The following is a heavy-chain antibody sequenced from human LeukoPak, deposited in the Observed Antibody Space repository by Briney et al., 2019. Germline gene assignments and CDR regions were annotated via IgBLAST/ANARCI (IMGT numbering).Heavy chain of an antibody. D-gene: IGHD3-22*01. J-gene: IGHJ4*02. CDR3: ARTLYYYDSSGYSPCFDY. Sequence: PSETLSLTCTVSGDSISSYYWSWIRQPPGKGLEWIGYIYYSGSTNYNPSLKSRVTISVDTSKNQFSLKLSSVTAADTAVYYCARTLYYYDSSGYSPCFDYWGQGTLVTVSS. V-gene: IGHV4-59*01. CDR2: IYYSGST. CDR1: GDSISSYY.